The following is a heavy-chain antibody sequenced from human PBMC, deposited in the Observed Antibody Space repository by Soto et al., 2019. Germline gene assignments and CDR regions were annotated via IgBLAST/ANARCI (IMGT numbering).Heavy chain of an antibody. V-gene: IGHV2-5*02. CDR3: AHTHILTGYDY. Sequence: QITLKESGPTLVKPTQTLTLTCTFSGFSLSTSGVCVGWIRQPSGKALEWLALIYWEDDKHYSPSLKSRLTFTKDTSKNQGVLTMTIMDLVDTATYYCAHTHILTGYDYRGQGPLVTVSS. CDR2: IYWEDDK. CDR1: GFSLSTSGVC. D-gene: IGHD3-9*01. J-gene: IGHJ4*02.